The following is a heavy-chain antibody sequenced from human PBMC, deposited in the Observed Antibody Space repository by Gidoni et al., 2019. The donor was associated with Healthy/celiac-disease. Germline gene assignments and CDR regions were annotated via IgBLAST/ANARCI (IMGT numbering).Heavy chain of an antibody. J-gene: IGHJ4*02. Sequence: EVQLVESGGGLVKHGWSVRLSCAASGFTCSNAWMSWVRQAPGKGLEGGGRIKSKTDGWTTDYAAPVKGRFTISRDDSNNTLYLQMNSLKTEDTAVYYCTTDRGYDSSGWYYFDYWGQGTLVTVSS. CDR2: IKSKTDGWTT. V-gene: IGHV3-15*01. CDR3: TTDRGYDSSGWYYFDY. CDR1: GFTCSNAW. D-gene: IGHD6-19*01.